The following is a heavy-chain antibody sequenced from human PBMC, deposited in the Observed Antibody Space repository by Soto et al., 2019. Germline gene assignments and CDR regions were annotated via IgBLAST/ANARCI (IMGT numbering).Heavy chain of an antibody. V-gene: IGHV3-48*03. D-gene: IGHD3-22*01. CDR2: ISSSGSTI. CDR1: GFTFSSYE. J-gene: IGHJ3*02. Sequence: GGSLRLSCAASGFTFSSYEMNWVRQAPGKGLVWVSYISSSGSTIYYADSVKGRFTISRDNAKNSLYLQMNSLRAEDTAVYYCARARLYYYDSSGYPDAFDIWGQGTMVT. CDR3: ARARLYYYDSSGYPDAFDI.